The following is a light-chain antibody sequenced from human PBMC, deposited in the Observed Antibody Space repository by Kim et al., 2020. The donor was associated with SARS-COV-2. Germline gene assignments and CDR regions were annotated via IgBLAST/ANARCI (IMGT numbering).Light chain of an antibody. CDR2: DDN. CDR1: SSNIGTNT. J-gene: IGLJ3*02. Sequence: QSVLTQPPSASGTPGQRVTVSCSGSSSNIGTNTVNWYQHVPGTAPKLLLYDDNRRPSGVPDRVSGSKSGTSASLAIGGLQSGDEADYYCASWDNRLKGWVFGGGTRLTVL. CDR3: ASWDNRLKGWV. V-gene: IGLV1-44*01.